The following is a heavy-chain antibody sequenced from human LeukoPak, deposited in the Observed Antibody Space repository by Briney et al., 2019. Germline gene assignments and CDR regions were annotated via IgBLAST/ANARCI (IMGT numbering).Heavy chain of an antibody. Sequence: GGSLRLSCAASGFDFSSNWMHWVRHAPGQGLVWVSRIKGDGISTNYADSVKGRFTISRDNSKNTLYLQMNSLRAEDTAVYYCARDLNAYYDILTGYYIAGGALDYWGQGTLVTVSS. V-gene: IGHV3-74*01. CDR2: IKGDGIST. D-gene: IGHD3-9*01. J-gene: IGHJ4*02. CDR1: GFDFSSNW. CDR3: ARDLNAYYDILTGYYIAGGALDY.